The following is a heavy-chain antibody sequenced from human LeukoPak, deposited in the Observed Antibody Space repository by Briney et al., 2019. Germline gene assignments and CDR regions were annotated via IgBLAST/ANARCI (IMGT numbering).Heavy chain of an antibody. CDR3: ARLGDTAMVFRY. CDR2: FSGSGGNT. D-gene: IGHD5-18*01. CDR1: GFTFSSYA. Sequence: GGSLRLSCAASGFTFSSYAMSWVRQAPGKGLEWVSTFSGSGGNTYYADSVKGRFTISRDNAKNSLYLQMNSLRAEDTAVYYCARLGDTAMVFRYWGQGTLVTVSS. J-gene: IGHJ4*02. V-gene: IGHV3-23*01.